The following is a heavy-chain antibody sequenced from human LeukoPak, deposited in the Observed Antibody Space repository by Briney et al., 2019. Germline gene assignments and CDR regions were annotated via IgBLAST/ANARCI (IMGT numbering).Heavy chain of an antibody. Sequence: GSLRLSCAASGFSFSSYGLHWVRQAPGKGLEWVAVIYFDTKNIHYADSVKGRFTVSRDDSKNTLYLQMNSLRAEDTAVYCCARESCLNAVCYTGEGAFDIWGQGTMVTVSS. CDR2: IYFDTKNI. J-gene: IGHJ3*02. CDR1: GFSFSSYG. V-gene: IGHV3-33*01. CDR3: ARESCLNAVCYTGEGAFDI. D-gene: IGHD2-8*01.